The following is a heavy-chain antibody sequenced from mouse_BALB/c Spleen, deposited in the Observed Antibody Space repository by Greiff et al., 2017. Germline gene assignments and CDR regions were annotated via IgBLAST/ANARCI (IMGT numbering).Heavy chain of an antibody. J-gene: IGHJ4*01. CDR1: GFTFSSYT. D-gene: IGHD5-1*01. CDR2: ISSGGGTT. CDR3: ARCTHDYVAMDY. Sequence: EVKLVESGGGLVKPGGSLKLSCAASGFTFSSYTMSWVRQTPGKRLEWVATISSGGGTTYYPDSVKGRFTISRDNAKNNLYLQMSSLRSEDTALYYCARCTHDYVAMDYWGQGTSVTVSS. V-gene: IGHV5-9*03.